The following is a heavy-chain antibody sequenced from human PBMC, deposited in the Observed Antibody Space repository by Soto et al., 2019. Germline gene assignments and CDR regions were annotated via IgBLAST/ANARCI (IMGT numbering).Heavy chain of an antibody. CDR1: GFTFSNAW. CDR3: TTAETGYYYGSGSYFGSIGY. V-gene: IGHV3-15*01. CDR2: IKSKTDGGTT. J-gene: IGHJ4*02. Sequence: PGGSLRLSCAASGFTFSNAWMSWVRQAPGKGLEWVGRIKSKTDGGTTDYAAPVKGRFTISRDDSKNTLYLQMNSLKTEDTAVYYCTTAETGYYYGSGSYFGSIGYWGQGTLVTVSS. D-gene: IGHD3-10*01.